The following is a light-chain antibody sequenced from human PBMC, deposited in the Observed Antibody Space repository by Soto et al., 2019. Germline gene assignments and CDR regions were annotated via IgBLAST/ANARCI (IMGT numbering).Light chain of an antibody. CDR3: QQYNHWPRMLS. J-gene: IGKJ4*01. CDR2: DTS. V-gene: IGKV3-15*01. Sequence: EILLTQSPVTLSVSPGARATLSCRASQSLTSNLAWYQQRPGQAPRLLIYDTSTRATDVPARFSGSGSGTEFTLTSASLQSEDFVVYYCQQYNHWPRMLSFGGGTRVEL. CDR1: QSLTSN.